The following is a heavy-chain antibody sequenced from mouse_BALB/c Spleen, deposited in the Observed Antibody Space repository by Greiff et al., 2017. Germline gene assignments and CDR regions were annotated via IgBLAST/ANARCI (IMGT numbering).Heavy chain of an antibody. CDR3: ARDPIYYYGSTDWYFDV. V-gene: IGHV7-3*02. CDR2: IRNKANGYTT. J-gene: IGHJ1*01. CDR1: GFTFTDYY. Sequence: EVQLVESGGGLVQPGGSLRLSCATSGFTFTDYYMSWVRQPPGKALEWLGFIRNKANGYTTEYSASVKGRFTISRDNSQSILYLQMNTLRAEDSATYYCARDPIYYYGSTDWYFDVWGAGTTVTVSS. D-gene: IGHD1-1*01.